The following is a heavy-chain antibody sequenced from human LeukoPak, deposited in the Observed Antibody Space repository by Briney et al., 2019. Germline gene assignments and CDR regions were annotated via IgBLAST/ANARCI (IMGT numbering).Heavy chain of an antibody. D-gene: IGHD3-10*01. CDR1: GGTFNSSA. Sequence: SVKVSCKASGGTFNSSAISWVRQAPGQGLEWMGGIIPIFGTSDYAQKFQDRVTITADASTSTAYMELSSLRSEDTAVYYCARGHGSGTYYNVWVDPWGQGTLVTVSS. CDR3: ARGHGSGTYYNVWVDP. J-gene: IGHJ5*02. V-gene: IGHV1-69*01. CDR2: IIPIFGTS.